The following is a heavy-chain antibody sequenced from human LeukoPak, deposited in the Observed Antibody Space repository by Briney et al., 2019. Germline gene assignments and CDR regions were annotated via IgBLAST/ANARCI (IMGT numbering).Heavy chain of an antibody. CDR2: ISGSGGST. V-gene: IGHV3-23*01. J-gene: IGHJ6*02. Sequence: GGSLRLSCAASGFTVSSYAMSCVRQAPGKGLEWVSAISGSGGSTYYADSVKGRFTISRDNSKNTLYLQMNSLRAEDTAVYYCAKGLCSSTSCYDYYYGMDVWGHGTTVTVSS. CDR3: AKGLCSSTSCYDYYYGMDV. CDR1: GFTVSSYA. D-gene: IGHD2-2*01.